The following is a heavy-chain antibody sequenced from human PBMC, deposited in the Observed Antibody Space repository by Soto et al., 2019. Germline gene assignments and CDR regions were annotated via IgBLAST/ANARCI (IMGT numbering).Heavy chain of an antibody. J-gene: IGHJ4*02. V-gene: IGHV1-18*01. D-gene: IGHD1-1*01. Sequence: QVHLVQCGAEVKKPGASVKVSCRGSSYTFTSSGITWVRQAPGQGLEWMGWISAHNGNTDYAQKLQGRVTVTRDTSTSTAYMELRSLRSDDTAVYYCARGRYGDYWGQGALVTVSS. CDR2: ISAHNGNT. CDR1: SYTFTSSG. CDR3: ARGRYGDY.